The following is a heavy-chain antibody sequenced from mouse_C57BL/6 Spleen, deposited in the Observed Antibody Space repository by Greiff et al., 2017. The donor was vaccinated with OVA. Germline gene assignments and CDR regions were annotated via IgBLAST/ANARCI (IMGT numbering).Heavy chain of an antibody. Sequence: DVKLVESGGGLVKPGGSLKLSCAASGFTFSSYAMSWVRQTPEKRLEWVATISDGGSYTYYPDNVKGRFTISRDNAKNNLYLQMSHLKSEDTAMYYCARVSGYNAMDYWGQGTSVTVSS. CDR3: ARVSGYNAMDY. D-gene: IGHD6-2*01. V-gene: IGHV5-4*03. CDR1: GFTFSSYA. CDR2: ISDGGSYT. J-gene: IGHJ4*01.